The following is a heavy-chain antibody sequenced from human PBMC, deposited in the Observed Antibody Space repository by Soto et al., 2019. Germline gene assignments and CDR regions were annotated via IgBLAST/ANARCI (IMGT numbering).Heavy chain of an antibody. CDR1: GFTFSSYS. Sequence: EVQLVEAGGGLVKPGESLRLSCAASGFTFSSYSMNWVRQAPGQGLEWVSYISSGSDYIFYADSVKGRFTISRDNDKNPLFLQMNSLTAEDTAVYYCARSPVGDAFNVWGQGTLVTVSS. CDR3: ARSPVGDAFNV. CDR2: ISSGSDYI. J-gene: IGHJ3*01. V-gene: IGHV3-21*01.